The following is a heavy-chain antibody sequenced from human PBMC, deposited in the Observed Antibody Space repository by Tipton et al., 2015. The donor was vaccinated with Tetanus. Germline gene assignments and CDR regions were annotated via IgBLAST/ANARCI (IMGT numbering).Heavy chain of an antibody. D-gene: IGHD4-17*01. Sequence: VQLVQSGAEVKKPGASVKVSCRASGYTFTSYAVHWVRQAPGQRLEWMGWINADNGNTKYSQKFQGRVTITRDTSASTAYMELSSLRSEDTAVYYCARNYGDYVLYAVDIWGQGTMVTVSS. CDR1: GYTFTSYA. CDR2: INADNGNT. V-gene: IGHV1-3*01. J-gene: IGHJ3*02. CDR3: ARNYGDYVLYAVDI.